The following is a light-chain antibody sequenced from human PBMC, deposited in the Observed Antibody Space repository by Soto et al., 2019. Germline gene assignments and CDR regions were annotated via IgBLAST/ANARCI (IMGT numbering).Light chain of an antibody. CDR3: QQFGSSLCT. J-gene: IGKJ2*02. CDR1: QSVSSSY. V-gene: IGKV3-20*01. CDR2: DAS. Sequence: EMVLTQSPGTLSLSPGERATLSCRSSQSVSSSYLAWYQQKPGQAPRLLIYDASSRATGIPDRFSGSGSGTDFTLTISRLEPEDFAVYYCQQFGSSLCTFGQGTKLEIK.